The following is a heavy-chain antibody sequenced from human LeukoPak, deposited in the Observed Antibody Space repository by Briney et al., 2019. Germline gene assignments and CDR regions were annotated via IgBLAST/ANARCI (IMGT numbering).Heavy chain of an antibody. J-gene: IGHJ4*02. V-gene: IGHV3-48*02. CDR2: ISSNRDTI. Sequence: GGTLTLSCAAAGFTFDTYPMNWVRQAPGRGREWSSYISSNRDTIYYAASVKGRFTISRDNARYSLYLQMNSLRDEDTAVYYCARGPGYGHYFDYWGQGALVTVSS. CDR1: GFTFDTYP. D-gene: IGHD5-12*01. CDR3: ARGPGYGHYFDY.